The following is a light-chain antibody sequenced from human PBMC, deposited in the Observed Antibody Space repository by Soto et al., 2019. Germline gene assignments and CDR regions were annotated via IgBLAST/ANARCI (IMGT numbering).Light chain of an antibody. CDR3: AAWDDSLSGVV. CDR2: RNS. Sequence: QSVLTQPPSASGTPGQRVTISCSGSSSNIGSNYVYWYQQLPGTVPQLLIYRNSERPSGVPDRFSGSKSGTAASLAISGLRSEDEADDYCAAWDDSLSGVVFGGGTKLPVL. J-gene: IGLJ2*01. CDR1: SSNIGSNY. V-gene: IGLV1-47*01.